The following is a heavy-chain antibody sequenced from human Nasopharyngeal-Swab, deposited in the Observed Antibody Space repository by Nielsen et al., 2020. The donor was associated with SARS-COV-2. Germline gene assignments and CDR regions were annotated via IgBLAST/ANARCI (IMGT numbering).Heavy chain of an antibody. CDR3: ARDGGAVAGPDY. CDR2: INAGNGNT. CDR1: GYTFTSYA. Sequence: ASVKVSCKASGYTFTSYAMHWVRQAPGQRLEWMGWINAGNGNTKYSQKFQGRVTITRDTSASTAYMELSSLRSEDTAVYYCARDGGAVAGPDYWGQGTLVTASS. J-gene: IGHJ4*02. D-gene: IGHD6-19*01. V-gene: IGHV1-3*01.